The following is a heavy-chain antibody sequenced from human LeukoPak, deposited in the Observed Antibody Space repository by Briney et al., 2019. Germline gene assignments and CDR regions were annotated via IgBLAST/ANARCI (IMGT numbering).Heavy chain of an antibody. CDR2: IYYSGST. CDR3: ARLYYDSSGYYQICYFDY. V-gene: IGHV4-39*01. J-gene: IGHJ4*02. Sequence: SETLSLTCTVSGGAISSSSYYWGWIRQPPGKGLEWIGSIYYSGSTYYNPSLKSRVTISVDTSKNQFSLNLSSVTAADTAVYYCARLYYDSSGYYQICYFDYWGQGTLVTVSS. D-gene: IGHD3-22*01. CDR1: GGAISSSSYY.